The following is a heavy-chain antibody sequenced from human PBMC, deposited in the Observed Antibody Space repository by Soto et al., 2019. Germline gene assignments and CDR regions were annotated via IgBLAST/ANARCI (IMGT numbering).Heavy chain of an antibody. V-gene: IGHV3-23*01. J-gene: IGHJ3*02. CDR2: ISGSGGST. CDR3: AKVSSSGSYDGFDI. Sequence: GSLRLSCVASGITFGSRAMSWVRQAPGKGLEWVSTISGSGGSTYYADSVKGRFTISRDNSKNTLDLQMNSLRAEDTAVYYCAKVSSSGSYDGFDIWGQGTMVTVSS. CDR1: GITFGSRA. D-gene: IGHD1-26*01.